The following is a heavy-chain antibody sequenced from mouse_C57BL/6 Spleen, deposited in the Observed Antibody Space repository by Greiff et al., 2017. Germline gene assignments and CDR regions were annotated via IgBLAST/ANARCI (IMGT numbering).Heavy chain of an antibody. CDR1: GYAFSSYW. J-gene: IGHJ3*01. CDR2: IYPGDGDT. CDR3: TRRGDYDGSGFAY. Sequence: QVQLQQSGAELVKPGASVKISCKASGYAFSSYWMNWVKQRPGKGLEWIGHIYPGDGDTNYNGKFKGKATLTADKSSSTAYIELSSLTSEDFAVDFWTRRGDYDGSGFAYWGQGTLVTVSA. D-gene: IGHD2-4*01. V-gene: IGHV1-80*01.